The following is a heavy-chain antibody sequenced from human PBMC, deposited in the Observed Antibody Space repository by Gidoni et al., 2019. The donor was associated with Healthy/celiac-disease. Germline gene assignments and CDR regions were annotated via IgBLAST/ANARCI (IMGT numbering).Heavy chain of an antibody. CDR1: GGTFSSYA. CDR3: ASLGDFWSPP. D-gene: IGHD3-3*01. J-gene: IGHJ5*02. CDR2: SIPIFGTA. Sequence: HVQLVQSGAEVKKPGSSVKVSCTASGGTFSSYAISWVRQAPGQGLEWMGGSIPIFGTANYAQKFKGRVTITADETTSTAYMELSSLRSEDTAVYYCASLGDFWSPPWGQGTLVTVSS. V-gene: IGHV1-69*01.